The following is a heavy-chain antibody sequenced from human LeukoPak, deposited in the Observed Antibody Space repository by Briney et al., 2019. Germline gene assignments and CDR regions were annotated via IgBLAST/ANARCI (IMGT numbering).Heavy chain of an antibody. CDR3: ARSPTTVTTIFRKDYFDD. CDR1: GGSISSGSYY. J-gene: IGHJ4*02. D-gene: IGHD4-17*01. V-gene: IGHV4-61*02. CDR2: IYSSGSS. Sequence: PSETLSLTCTVSGGSISSGSYYWSWLRQPAGQGLEWIVRIYSSGSSNYNPVIESRVTITVDTSKNQFSLKLSPVTAADTAVYYCARSPTTVTTIFRKDYFDDWGQGTLVTVSS.